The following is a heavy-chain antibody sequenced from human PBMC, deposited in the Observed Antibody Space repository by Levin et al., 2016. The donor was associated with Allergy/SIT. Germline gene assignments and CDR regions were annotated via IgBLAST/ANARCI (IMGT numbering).Heavy chain of an antibody. D-gene: IGHD6-13*01. CDR3: ARDHGYRSYYYYYMDV. Sequence: WIRQPPGKGLEWVAVISYDGSNKYYADSVKGRFTISRDNSKNTLYLQMNSLRAEDTAVYYCARDHGYRSYYYYYMDVWGKGTTVTVSS. J-gene: IGHJ6*03. CDR2: ISYDGSNK. V-gene: IGHV3-30-3*01.